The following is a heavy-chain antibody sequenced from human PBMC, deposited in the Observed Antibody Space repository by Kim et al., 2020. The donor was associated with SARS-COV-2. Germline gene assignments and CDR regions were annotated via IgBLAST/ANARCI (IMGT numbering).Heavy chain of an antibody. Sequence: SETLSLTCAVYGGSFSGYYWSWIRQPPGKGLEWIGEINHSGSTNYNPSLKSRVTISVDTSKNQFSLKLSSVTAADTAVYYCARYPHQRYCSSTSCYWGSGYYYYGMDVCGQGTTVTLSS. J-gene: IGHJ6*02. CDR1: GGSFSGYY. V-gene: IGHV4-34*01. D-gene: IGHD2-2*01. CDR3: ARYPHQRYCSSTSCYWGSGYYYYGMDV. CDR2: INHSGST.